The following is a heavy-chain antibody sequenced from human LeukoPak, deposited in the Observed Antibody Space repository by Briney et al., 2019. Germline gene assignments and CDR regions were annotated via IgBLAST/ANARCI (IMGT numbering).Heavy chain of an antibody. CDR3: ARHAHSSGYYWYFDL. Sequence: SETLSLTCAVSGYFISSGYYWGWIRQPPGKGLEWIGSIYHSGSTYYNPSLKSRVTISVDTSKNQFSLKLSSVTAADTAVYYCARHAHSSGYYWYFDLWGRGTLVTVSS. D-gene: IGHD3-22*01. J-gene: IGHJ2*01. CDR1: GYFISSGYY. V-gene: IGHV4-38-2*01. CDR2: IYHSGST.